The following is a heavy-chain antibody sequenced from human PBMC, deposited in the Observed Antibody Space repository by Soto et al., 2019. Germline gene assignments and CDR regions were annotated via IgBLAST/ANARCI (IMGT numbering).Heavy chain of an antibody. V-gene: IGHV3-48*03. Sequence: GGSLRLSCAASGFTFSSYEMNWVRQAPGKGLEWVSYISSSGSTIYYADSVKGRFTISRDNAKNSLYLQMNSLRAEDTAVYYCARSSSIAAPRGMDVWGQGTTVTVSS. CDR1: GFTFSSYE. J-gene: IGHJ6*02. CDR2: ISSSGSTI. CDR3: ARSSSIAAPRGMDV. D-gene: IGHD6-6*01.